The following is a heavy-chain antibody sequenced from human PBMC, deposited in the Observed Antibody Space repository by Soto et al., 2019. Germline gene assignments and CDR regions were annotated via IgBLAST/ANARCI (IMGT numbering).Heavy chain of an antibody. CDR3: ARDSFIVVVPAPNWFDH. J-gene: IGHJ5*02. D-gene: IGHD2-2*01. CDR2: ISAYNGNT. Sequence: XSLKVSCKASGYTFTSYGISWVRQAPGQGLEWMGWISAYNGNTNYAQKLQGRVTMTTDTSTSTAYMELRSLRSDDTAVYYCARDSFIVVVPAPNWFDHWGQGTLVTVSS. CDR1: GYTFTSYG. V-gene: IGHV1-18*04.